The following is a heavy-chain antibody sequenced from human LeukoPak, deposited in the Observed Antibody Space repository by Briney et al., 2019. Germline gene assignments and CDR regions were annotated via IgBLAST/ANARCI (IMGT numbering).Heavy chain of an antibody. Sequence: GGSLRLSCAASGFTFSSYGMHWVRQAPGKGLEWVAVISYDGSNKYYADSVKGRFTISRDNSKNTLYLQMNSLRAEDTAVYYCASCFWSGYKSSYYYGMDVWGQGTTVTVSS. J-gene: IGHJ6*02. CDR3: ASCFWSGYKSSYYYGMDV. CDR1: GFTFSSYG. CDR2: ISYDGSNK. D-gene: IGHD3-3*01. V-gene: IGHV3-30*03.